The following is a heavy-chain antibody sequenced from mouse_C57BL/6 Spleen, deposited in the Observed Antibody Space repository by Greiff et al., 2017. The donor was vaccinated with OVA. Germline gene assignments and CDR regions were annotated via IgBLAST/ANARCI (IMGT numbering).Heavy chain of an antibody. CDR2: IDPYSGGT. V-gene: IGHV1-72*01. CDR1: GYTFTSYW. Sequence: QVQLQQPGAELVKPGASVKLSCKASGYTFTSYWMHWVKQRPGRGLEWIGRIDPYSGGTKYNEKFKSKATLTVDKPSSTAYMQLSRLTSEDSAVYYCARESITTVVDYWGQGTTLTVSS. D-gene: IGHD1-1*01. CDR3: ARESITTVVDY. J-gene: IGHJ2*01.